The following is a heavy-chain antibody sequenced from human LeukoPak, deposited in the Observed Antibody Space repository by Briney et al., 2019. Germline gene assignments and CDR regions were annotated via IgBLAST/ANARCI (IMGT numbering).Heavy chain of an antibody. V-gene: IGHV4-39*07. J-gene: IGHJ6*03. Sequence: PSETLSLTCSVSGGSISSSGHSWGWVRQPPGNVLEWIGSIFHSGDTYYNPSLESRVTISVDTSNNHFSLRLTSVSAADTAVYYCARVVYANYYYMDVWGKGTTVTVSS. CDR2: IFHSGDT. CDR1: GGSISSSGHS. D-gene: IGHD2-8*01. CDR3: ARVVYANYYYMDV.